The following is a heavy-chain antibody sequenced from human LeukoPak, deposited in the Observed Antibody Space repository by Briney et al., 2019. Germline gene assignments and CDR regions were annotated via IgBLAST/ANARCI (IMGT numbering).Heavy chain of an antibody. D-gene: IGHD5-18*01. V-gene: IGHV4-4*07. CDR3: ARDFDTAMGEDAFDI. CDR1: GGSIYSHY. Sequence: SETLSLTCNVSGGSIYSHYGGWIRQPAGQGLERIGRIYTSGSTNYNPSLKSRLDMSVDTSKNQFSLKLSSVAAADTSVYYCARDFDTAMGEDAFDIWGQGTMVTVSS. J-gene: IGHJ3*02. CDR2: IYTSGST.